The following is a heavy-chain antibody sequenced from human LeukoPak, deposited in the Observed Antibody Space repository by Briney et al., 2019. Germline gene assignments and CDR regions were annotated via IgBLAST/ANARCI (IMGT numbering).Heavy chain of an antibody. CDR2: IYTSGSA. D-gene: IGHD3-3*01. V-gene: IGHV4-4*07. Sequence: SETLSLTCTVSGGSISSYYWSWIRQPAGKGLEWIGRIYTSGSANYNPSLKSRVTMSVDTSKNQFSLKLSSVTAADTAVYYCARDGGGSYDFWSGYIRGRAFDIRGQGTMVTVSS. CDR3: ARDGGGSYDFWSGYIRGRAFDI. CDR1: GGSISSYY. J-gene: IGHJ3*02.